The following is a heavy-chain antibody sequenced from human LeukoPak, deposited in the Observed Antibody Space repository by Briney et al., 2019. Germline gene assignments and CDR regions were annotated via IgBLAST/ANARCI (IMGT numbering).Heavy chain of an antibody. V-gene: IGHV4-34*01. CDR2: INHSGST. CDR3: ARPRGGY. J-gene: IGHJ4*02. D-gene: IGHD2-15*01. Sequence: RTSETLSLTCAVYGESFSGYYWSWMRQPPGKGLEWIGEINHSGSTNYNPPLKSRVTISVDTSKNQFSLKLSSVTAADTAVYYCARPRGGYWGQGTLVTVSS. CDR1: GESFSGYY.